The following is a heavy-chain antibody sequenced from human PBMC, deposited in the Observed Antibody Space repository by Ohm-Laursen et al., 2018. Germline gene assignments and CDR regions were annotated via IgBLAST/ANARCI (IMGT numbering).Heavy chain of an antibody. J-gene: IGHJ6*02. CDR1: GLTFSNYA. D-gene: IGHD3-16*01. V-gene: IGHV3-23*01. CDR2: ISGSAGSGDST. CDR3: ARGSLNGLDV. Sequence: SLRLSCAASGLTFSNYAMSWVRQAPGKGLECVTRISGSAGSGDSTYYADSVKGRFSISRDNAKNTLYLQMNSLRAEDTAVYYCARGSLNGLDVWGQGTTVTVSS.